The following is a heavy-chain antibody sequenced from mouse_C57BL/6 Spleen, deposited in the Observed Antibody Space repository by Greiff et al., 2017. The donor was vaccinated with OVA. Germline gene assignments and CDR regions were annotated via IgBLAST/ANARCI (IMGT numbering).Heavy chain of an antibody. J-gene: IGHJ3*01. CDR1: GYTFTSYW. D-gene: IGHD2-4*01. CDR3: ARQDDYTWFAY. CDR2: IDPSDSYT. Sequence: QQSCKASGYTFTSYWMHWVKQRPGQGLEWIGEIDPSDSYTNYNQKFKGKSTLTVDKSSSTAYMQLSSLTSEDSAVYYCARQDDYTWFAYWGQGTLVTVSA. V-gene: IGHV1-69*01.